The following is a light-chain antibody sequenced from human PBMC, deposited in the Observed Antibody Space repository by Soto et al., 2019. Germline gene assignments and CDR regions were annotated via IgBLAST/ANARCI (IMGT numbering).Light chain of an antibody. CDR1: QSLVHSDGNTY. V-gene: IGKV2-30*02. CDR2: KVT. CDR3: LQSTHWPPLT. J-gene: IGKJ4*01. Sequence: DVVMTQSPLSLSVTLGQPASISCRSSQSLVHSDGNTYLNWFQQRPGQSPRRLIYKVTYRDSGXPXRXXGSGSGTDFTLKISRVEAEDVGIYFCLQSTHWPPLTFGGGTKVEIK.